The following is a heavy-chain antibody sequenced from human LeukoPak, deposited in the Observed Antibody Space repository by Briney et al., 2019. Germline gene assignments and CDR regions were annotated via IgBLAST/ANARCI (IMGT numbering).Heavy chain of an antibody. CDR1: GYTFTLYA. D-gene: IGHD1-26*01. V-gene: IGHV1-18*01. CDR3: ARSTIAYYYYMDV. CDR2: ISAYNGDR. Sequence: ASVKVSCKASGYTFTLYAINWVRQAPGQGLEWVGWISAYNGDRNYAQKFQGRVTMTTDTSTVTAYMELRSLRSDDTAVYYCARSTIAYYYYMDVWGKGTTVTVSS. J-gene: IGHJ6*03.